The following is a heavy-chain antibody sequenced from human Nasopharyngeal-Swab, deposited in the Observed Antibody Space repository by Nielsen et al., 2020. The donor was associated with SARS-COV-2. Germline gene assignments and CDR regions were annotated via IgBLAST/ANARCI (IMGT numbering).Heavy chain of an antibody. CDR2: ISYDGSNE. Sequence: VRQAPGKGLEWVAVISYDGSNEYYADSLRGRCTISRDNSKNTLYLQMNSLRAEDTAVYYCAKSRYCSSTSCYSYFYYYYMDVWGKGTTVTVSS. CDR3: AKSRYCSSTSCYSYFYYYYMDV. D-gene: IGHD2-2*01. V-gene: IGHV3-30*18. J-gene: IGHJ6*03.